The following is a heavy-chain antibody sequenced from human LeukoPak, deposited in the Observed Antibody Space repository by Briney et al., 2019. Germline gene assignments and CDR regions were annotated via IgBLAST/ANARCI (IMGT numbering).Heavy chain of an antibody. CDR3: ARGLMGGSPWGYYYYYMDV. Sequence: SETLSLTCAVYGGSFSGYYWSWIRQPPGKGLEWIGEINHSGSTNYNPSLKSRVTISVDTSKNQFSLKLSSVTAADTAVYYCARGLMGGSPWGYYYYYMDVWGKGTTVTVSS. D-gene: IGHD1-26*01. CDR2: INHSGST. CDR1: GGSFSGYY. J-gene: IGHJ6*03. V-gene: IGHV4-34*01.